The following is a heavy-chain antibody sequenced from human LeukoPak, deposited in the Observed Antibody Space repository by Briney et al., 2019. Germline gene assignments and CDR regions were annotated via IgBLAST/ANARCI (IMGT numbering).Heavy chain of an antibody. V-gene: IGHV4-59*12. Sequence: ASETLSLTCTVSGGSISSYYWSWIRQPPGKGLEWIGYIYYSGSTNYNPSLKSRVTISVDTSKNQFSLKLSSVTAADTAVYYCAREARTMSGYYFDYWGQGTLVTVSS. J-gene: IGHJ4*02. D-gene: IGHD3-10*02. CDR3: AREARTMSGYYFDY. CDR2: IYYSGST. CDR1: GGSISSYY.